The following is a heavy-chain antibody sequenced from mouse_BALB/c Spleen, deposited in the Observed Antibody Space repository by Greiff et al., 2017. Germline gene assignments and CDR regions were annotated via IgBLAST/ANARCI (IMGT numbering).Heavy chain of an antibody. J-gene: IGHJ3*01. CDR1: GYSITSDYA. CDR3: ARYYRYDWAWFAY. CDR2: ISYSGST. Sequence: VQLKESGPGLVKPSQSLSLTCTVTGYSITSDYAWNWIRQFPGNKLEWMGYISYSGSTSYNPSLKSRISITRDTSKNQFFLQLNSVTTEDTATYYCARYYRYDWAWFAYWGQGTLVTVSA. D-gene: IGHD2-14*01. V-gene: IGHV3-2*02.